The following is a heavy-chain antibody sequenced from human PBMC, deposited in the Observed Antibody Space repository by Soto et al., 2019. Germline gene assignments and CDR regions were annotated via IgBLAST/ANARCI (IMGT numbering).Heavy chain of an antibody. CDR2: ISGSGGST. Sequence: EVQLLESGGGLVQPGGSLRLSCAASGFTFSSYAMSWVRQAPGKGLEWVSAISGSGGSTYYADSVKGRFTISRDNSKNTLYLQMNSLSAEDTAVYYCARRYCSGGSCYWPVDYWGQGTLVTVSS. J-gene: IGHJ4*02. CDR1: GFTFSSYA. CDR3: ARRYCSGGSCYWPVDY. D-gene: IGHD2-15*01. V-gene: IGHV3-23*01.